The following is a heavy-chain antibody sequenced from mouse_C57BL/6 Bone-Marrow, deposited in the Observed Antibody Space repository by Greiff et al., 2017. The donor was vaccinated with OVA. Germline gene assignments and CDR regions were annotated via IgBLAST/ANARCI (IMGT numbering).Heavy chain of an antibody. CDR1: GYTFTSYW. CDR3: ARDGGQLRLRWAMDY. J-gene: IGHJ4*01. Sequence: VQLQQPGAELVKPGASVKMSCKASGYTFTSYWITWVKQRPGQGLEWIGDIYPGSGSTNYNEKFKSKATLTVDTSSSTAYMQLSSLTSEDSAVYYGARDGGQLRLRWAMDYWGQGTSVTVSS. V-gene: IGHV1-55*01. CDR2: IYPGSGST. D-gene: IGHD3-2*02.